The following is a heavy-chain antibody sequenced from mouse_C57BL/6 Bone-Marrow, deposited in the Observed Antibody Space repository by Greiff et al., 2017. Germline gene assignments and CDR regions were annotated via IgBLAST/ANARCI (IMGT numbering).Heavy chain of an antibody. D-gene: IGHD2-3*01. CDR3: ARVDGYYEYFDV. J-gene: IGHJ1*03. CDR2: INYDGSST. Sequence: EVQGVESEGGLVQPGSSMKLSCTASGFTFSDYYMAWVRQVPEKGLEWVANINYDGSSTYYLHSLKGRFNISRDTAKNILYLQMSSLKSDDTATYYCARVDGYYEYFDVWGTGTTVTVSS. V-gene: IGHV5-16*01. CDR1: GFTFSDYY.